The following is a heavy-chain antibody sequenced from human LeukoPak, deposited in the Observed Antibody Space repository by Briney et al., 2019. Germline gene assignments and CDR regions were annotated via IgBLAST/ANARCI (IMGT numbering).Heavy chain of an antibody. V-gene: IGHV3-48*03. CDR2: ISSSGSTR. D-gene: IGHD6-19*01. CDR1: GFTFSSYE. J-gene: IGHJ4*02. CDR3: AKGHSSGWYYFDY. Sequence: PGGSLRLSCAASGFTFSSYEMNWVRQAPGKGLEWVSYISSSGSTRYYADSVKGRFTISRDNSKNTLYLQMNSPRAEDTAVYYCAKGHSSGWYYFDYWGQGTLVTVSS.